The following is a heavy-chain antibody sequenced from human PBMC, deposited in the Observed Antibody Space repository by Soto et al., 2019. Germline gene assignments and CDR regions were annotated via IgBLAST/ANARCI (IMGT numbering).Heavy chain of an antibody. D-gene: IGHD6-6*01. V-gene: IGHV3-7*01. J-gene: IGHJ4*02. CDR3: SDGLAPYYFDY. CDR2: IKQDGSEK. Sequence: GGSLRLSCAASGFTFSSYWMSWVRQAPGKGLEWVANIKQDGSEKYYEDSVKGRFTISRDNAKNSLYLQMNSLRAEDTAVYYCSDGLAPYYFDYCGQRTLVPGSS. CDR1: GFTFSSYW.